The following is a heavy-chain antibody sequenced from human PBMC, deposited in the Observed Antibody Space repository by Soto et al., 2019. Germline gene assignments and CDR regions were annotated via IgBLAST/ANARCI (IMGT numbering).Heavy chain of an antibody. V-gene: IGHV5-51*01. CDR1: GYSFTTYW. CDR3: ARQAYHYDTNSFGY. D-gene: IGHD3-22*01. CDR2: IYPGDSDI. Sequence: GESLKISCKGCGYSFTTYWIGWVRQMPGKGLEWMGVIYPGDSDIRFSPSFQGQVTISADMSLSTAYLQWSSLRVSDTAMYYCARQAYHYDTNSFGYWGQGTLVTVSS. J-gene: IGHJ4*02.